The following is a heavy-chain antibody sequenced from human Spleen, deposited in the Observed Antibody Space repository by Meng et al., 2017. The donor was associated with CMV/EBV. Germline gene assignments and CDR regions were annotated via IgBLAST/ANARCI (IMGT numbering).Heavy chain of an antibody. D-gene: IGHD2-2*01. CDR3: VRGVEHCTTTSCFL. J-gene: IGHJ4*02. CDR2: TSSGGTLN. CDR1: GFTYRDCS. Sequence: ASGFTYRDCSRQWVSQAPRRGVEWVASTSSGGTLNRNADVVRGRFTITRDDSKSPVSLQMNSLRADDTAGYYCVRGVEHCTTTSCFLWGQGTLVTVSS. V-gene: IGHV3-21*01.